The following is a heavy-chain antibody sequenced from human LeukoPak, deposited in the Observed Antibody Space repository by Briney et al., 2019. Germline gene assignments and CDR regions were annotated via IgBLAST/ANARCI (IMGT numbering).Heavy chain of an antibody. Sequence: QPGGSLRLSCAASGSTFSSYSMNWVRQAPGKGLEWVSYISSSSSTIYYADSVKGRFTISRDNAKNSLYLQLNSLRVEDTAIYYCLKNGGYGGTSPLADYWGQGTLVTVSS. D-gene: IGHD4-23*01. V-gene: IGHV3-48*01. CDR3: LKNGGYGGTSPLADY. CDR2: ISSSSSTI. J-gene: IGHJ4*02. CDR1: GSTFSSYS.